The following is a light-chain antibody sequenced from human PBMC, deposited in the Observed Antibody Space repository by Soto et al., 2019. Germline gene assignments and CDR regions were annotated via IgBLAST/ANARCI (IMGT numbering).Light chain of an antibody. J-gene: IGLJ1*01. CDR3: QSYDSSLSGSYV. CDR2: SYN. Sequence: QSVLTQPPSVSGAPGQRVTISCTGSSSNIGAGYDVHWYQRLPGTAPKVLIYSYNNRPSGVPDRFSGSKSGTSASLAITGLQAEDEADYYCQSYDSSLSGSYVFGTGTKVTVL. CDR1: SSNIGAGYD. V-gene: IGLV1-40*01.